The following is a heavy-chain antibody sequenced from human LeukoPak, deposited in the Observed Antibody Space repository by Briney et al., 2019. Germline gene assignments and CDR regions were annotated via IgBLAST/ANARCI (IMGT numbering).Heavy chain of an antibody. V-gene: IGHV3-21*01. CDR2: ISSSSSYI. J-gene: IGHJ4*02. Sequence: GGSLRLSCAASGFTFSSYSMNWVRQAPGKGLEWVSSISSSSSYIYYADSVKGRFTISRDNAKNSLYLQMNSLRAEDTAVYYCARNHDGSGGFRYYGSGSHFDYWGQGTLVTVSS. CDR1: GFTFSSYS. D-gene: IGHD3-10*01. CDR3: ARNHDGSGGFRYYGSGSHFDY.